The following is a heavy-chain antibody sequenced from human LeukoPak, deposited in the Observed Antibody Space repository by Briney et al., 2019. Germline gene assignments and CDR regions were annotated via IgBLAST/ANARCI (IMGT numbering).Heavy chain of an antibody. V-gene: IGHV4-4*07. CDR1: GGSISSYY. D-gene: IGHD6-6*01. J-gene: IGHJ6*03. CDR3: ARGPSIAARLHYYYYMDV. CDR2: IYASGST. Sequence: SETLSLTCTVSGGSISSYYWSWIRQPAGKGLEWIGRIYASGSTNYNPSLKSRVTMSVDTSKNQFSLKLSSVTAADPAVYYCARGPSIAARLHYYYYMDVWGKGTTVTVSS.